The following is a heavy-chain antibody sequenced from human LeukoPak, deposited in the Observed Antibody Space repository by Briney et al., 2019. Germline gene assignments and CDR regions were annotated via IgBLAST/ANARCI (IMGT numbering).Heavy chain of an antibody. CDR3: ARGPRCGYDLETDC. Sequence: ASVKVSCKASGYTFTSYDINWVRQAPGQGLEWMGWMNPNSGNTGYAQKFQGRVTMTRNTSISTAYMELSSLRSEDTAVYYCARGPRCGYDLETDCWGQGTLVTVSS. CDR1: GYTFTSYD. J-gene: IGHJ4*02. D-gene: IGHD5-12*01. V-gene: IGHV1-8*01. CDR2: MNPNSGNT.